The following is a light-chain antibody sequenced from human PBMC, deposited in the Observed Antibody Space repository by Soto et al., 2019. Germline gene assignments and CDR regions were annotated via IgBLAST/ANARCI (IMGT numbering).Light chain of an antibody. CDR3: QQYNNWPPWT. V-gene: IGKV3-15*01. Sequence: EIVMTQSPATLSMSPGERATLSCRASQSVSSNLAWYQQKPGQAPRLLIYGASTRATGVPARFSGSGSGTEFTLTINSLQSGDFAVYYCQQYNNWPPWTFRQGTKVEIK. CDR2: GAS. CDR1: QSVSSN. J-gene: IGKJ1*01.